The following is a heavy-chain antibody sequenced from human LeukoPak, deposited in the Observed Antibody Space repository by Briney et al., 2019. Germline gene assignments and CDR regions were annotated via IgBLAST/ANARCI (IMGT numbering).Heavy chain of an antibody. CDR3: ASSEQNIVVVPAAANFDY. CDR1: GFRFSGYA. V-gene: IGHV3-30-3*01. CDR2: ISYDGSNK. D-gene: IGHD2-2*01. J-gene: IGHJ4*02. Sequence: GGSLRLSCAASGFRFSGYAMHWVRQAPGKGLEWVAVISYDGSNKYYADSVKGRFTISRDNSKNTLYLQMNSLRAEDTAVYYCASSEQNIVVVPAAANFDYWGQGTLVTVSS.